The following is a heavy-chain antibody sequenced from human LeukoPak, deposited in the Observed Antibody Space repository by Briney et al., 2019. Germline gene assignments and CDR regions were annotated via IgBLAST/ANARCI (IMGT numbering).Heavy chain of an antibody. CDR2: IHYSGDA. CDR3: ARDPTHSSSWYY. Sequence: SESLSLTSTVYGPSITILSASWVRPSPEGGREWIGYIHYSGDAAYNPSLRSRVTMSVDTSKNQFSLKLSSVTAADTAVYYCARDPTHSSSWYYWGQGTLVTVSS. J-gene: IGHJ4*02. D-gene: IGHD6-13*01. CDR1: GPSITILS. V-gene: IGHV4-59*01.